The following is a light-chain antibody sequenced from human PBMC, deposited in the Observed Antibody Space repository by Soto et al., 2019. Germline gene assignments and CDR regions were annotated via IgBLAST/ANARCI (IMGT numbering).Light chain of an antibody. CDR3: AAWDDSLNGHVV. CDR2: NDN. Sequence: QSVLTQPPSASGTPGQRVTISCSGSISNIGSNTVTWYQQLPGTAPKLLIYNDNQRPSGVPDRFSGSKSGTSASLAISGLQSEDEAHYYCAAWDDSLNGHVVFGGGTKVTVL. J-gene: IGLJ2*01. V-gene: IGLV1-44*01. CDR1: ISNIGSNT.